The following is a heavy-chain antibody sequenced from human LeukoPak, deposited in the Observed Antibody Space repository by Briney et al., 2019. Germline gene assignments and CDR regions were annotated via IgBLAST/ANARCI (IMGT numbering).Heavy chain of an antibody. CDR1: GFTFSSYT. Sequence: GGSLRLSCAASGFTFSSYTMHWVRQAPGKGLEWVAVISYDGSNKYYADSVKGRFTISRDNSKNALYLQMNSLRAEDTAVYYCARGAYSYGLEYYFDYWGQGTLVIVSS. D-gene: IGHD5-18*01. V-gene: IGHV3-30-3*01. J-gene: IGHJ4*02. CDR2: ISYDGSNK. CDR3: ARGAYSYGLEYYFDY.